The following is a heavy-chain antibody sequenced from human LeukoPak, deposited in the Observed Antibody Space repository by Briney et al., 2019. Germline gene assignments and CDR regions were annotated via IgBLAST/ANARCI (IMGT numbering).Heavy chain of an antibody. V-gene: IGHV1-2*02. Sequence: ASVKVSCKASGYTFTGYYMHWVRQAPGQGLEWMGWISAYSGGTNYAQKFQGRVTMTRDTSISTAHMELSRLRSDDTAVYYCARDCSSTSCYNWGQGTLVTVSS. CDR3: ARDCSSTSCYN. D-gene: IGHD2-2*02. CDR2: ISAYSGGT. CDR1: GYTFTGYY. J-gene: IGHJ4*02.